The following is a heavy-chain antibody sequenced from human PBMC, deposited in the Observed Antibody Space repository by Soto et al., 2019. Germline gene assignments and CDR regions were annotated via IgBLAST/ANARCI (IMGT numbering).Heavy chain of an antibody. CDR3: ARGSWDDVSGHYYMDV. V-gene: IGHV6-1*01. D-gene: IGHD5-12*01. CDR2: TYYKSKWFN. J-gene: IGHJ6*03. Sequence: QVQLQLSGPGLMKPSQTLSLTCAISGDSVSSNSAGWNWVRQTPSRGLEWLGRTYYKSKWFNNYAVAVKSRITINPYTSQNQFSLQLESVTPEDTAVYYCARGSWDDVSGHYYMDVWGQGTTVTVSS. CDR1: GDSVSSNSAG.